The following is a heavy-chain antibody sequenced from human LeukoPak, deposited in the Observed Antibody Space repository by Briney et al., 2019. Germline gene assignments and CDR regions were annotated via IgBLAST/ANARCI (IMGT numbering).Heavy chain of an antibody. CDR1: GYTFTSYD. Sequence: ASVKVSCKASGYTFTSYDINWVRQATGQGLEWMGWMNPNSGNTGYAQKFQGRVTMTRNTSISTAYMELSSLRSEDTAVYYCARGFLGTVWGIEYYYYYGMDVWGQGTTVTVSS. CDR2: MNPNSGNT. D-gene: IGHD3-16*01. J-gene: IGHJ6*02. V-gene: IGHV1-8*01. CDR3: ARGFLGTVWGIEYYYYYGMDV.